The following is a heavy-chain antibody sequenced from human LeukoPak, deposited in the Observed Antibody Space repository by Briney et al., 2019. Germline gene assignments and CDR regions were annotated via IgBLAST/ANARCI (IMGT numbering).Heavy chain of an antibody. D-gene: IGHD6-19*01. CDR3: ARESIAEAGAPFDY. CDR2: ISSGSTI. Sequence: GGSLRLSCAASGFTFSSYEMNWVRQAPGKGLEWVSYISSGSTIYDADSVKGRFTNSRDNAKNSLYLQMNSLRAEDTAVYYCARESIAEAGAPFDYWGQGTLVTVSS. J-gene: IGHJ4*02. V-gene: IGHV3-48*03. CDR1: GFTFSSYE.